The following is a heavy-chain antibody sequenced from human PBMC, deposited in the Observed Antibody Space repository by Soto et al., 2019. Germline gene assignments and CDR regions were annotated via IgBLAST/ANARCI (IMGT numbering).Heavy chain of an antibody. CDR3: VRSNGITGTYYYYYYMDV. V-gene: IGHV3-66*01. J-gene: IGHJ6*03. CDR1: GFTVSSNY. CDR2: IYSGGST. Sequence: GGSLRLSCAASGFTVSSNYMSWVRQAPGKGLEWVSVIYSGGSTYYADSVKGRFTISRDNSKNTLYLQMNSLRAEDTAVYYCVRSNGITGTYYYYYYMDVWGKGTTVTVSS. D-gene: IGHD1-20*01.